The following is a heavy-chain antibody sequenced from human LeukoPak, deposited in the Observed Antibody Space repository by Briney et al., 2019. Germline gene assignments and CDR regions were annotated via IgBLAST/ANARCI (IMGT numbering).Heavy chain of an antibody. D-gene: IGHD3-16*02. J-gene: IGHJ4*02. Sequence: SETLSLTCTVSGGSISSSSYYWGWIRQPPGKGLEWIGSIYYSGSTYYNPSLKSRVTISVDTSKNQFSLKLTSVTAADTAVYYCARHSAKTWEVSNYSDCWGQGTLVTVSS. V-gene: IGHV4-39*01. CDR1: GGSISSSSYY. CDR2: IYYSGST. CDR3: ARHSAKTWEVSNYSDC.